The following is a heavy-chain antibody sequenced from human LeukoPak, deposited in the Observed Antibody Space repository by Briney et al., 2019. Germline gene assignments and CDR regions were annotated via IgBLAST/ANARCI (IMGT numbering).Heavy chain of an antibody. Sequence: PGGSLRLSCAASGFTFSSYAIHWVRQAPGKGLEWVAVIWYDGSNKYYADSVKGRFTISRDNSKNTLYLQMNGLRAEDTAVYYCARDYSSGWSDYWGQGTLVTVSS. D-gene: IGHD6-19*01. CDR1: GFTFSSYA. V-gene: IGHV3-33*01. CDR2: IWYDGSNK. J-gene: IGHJ4*02. CDR3: ARDYSSGWSDY.